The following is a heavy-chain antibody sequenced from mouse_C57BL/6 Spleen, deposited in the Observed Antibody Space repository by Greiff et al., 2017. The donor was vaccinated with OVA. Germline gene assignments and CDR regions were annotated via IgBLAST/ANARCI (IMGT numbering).Heavy chain of an antibody. CDR3: VRQGLLRIYFDD. CDR2: IRSKSNNYAT. CDR1: GFSFNTYA. D-gene: IGHD1-1*01. V-gene: IGHV10-1*01. J-gene: IGHJ2*01. Sequence: EVQVVESGGGLVQPKGSLKLSCAASGFSFNTYAMNWVRQAPGKGLEWVARIRSKSNNYATYYADSVKDRFTISRDDSESMLYLQMNNLKTEDTAMYYCVRQGLLRIYFDDWGQGTTLTVSS.